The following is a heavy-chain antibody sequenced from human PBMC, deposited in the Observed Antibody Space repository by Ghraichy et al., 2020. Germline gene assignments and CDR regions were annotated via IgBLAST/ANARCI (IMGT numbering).Heavy chain of an antibody. Sequence: GGSLRLSCAASGFTFSSYAMSWVRQAPGKGLEWVSAISGSGGSTYYADSVKGRFTISRDNSKNTLYLQMNSLRAEDTAVYYCAKGVEGFVVGATLDYWGQGTLVTVSS. CDR3: AKGVEGFVVGATLDY. J-gene: IGHJ4*02. CDR1: GFTFSSYA. CDR2: ISGSGGST. V-gene: IGHV3-23*01. D-gene: IGHD1-26*01.